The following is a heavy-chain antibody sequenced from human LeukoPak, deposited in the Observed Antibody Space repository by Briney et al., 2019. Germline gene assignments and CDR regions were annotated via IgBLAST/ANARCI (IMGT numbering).Heavy chain of an antibody. V-gene: IGHV1-2*02. J-gene: IGHJ3*02. CDR2: INPYTGDK. D-gene: IGHD6-13*01. Sequence: ASVKVSCKASGYTFTGHYIHWVRQAPGQGLEWMGWINPYTGDKTYARKFQGRVTVTRDTSISTAYMELSSLRSDDTAVYYCARVKGRIAFDAFDIWGQGTMVTVSS. CDR1: GYTFTGHY. CDR3: ARVKGRIAFDAFDI.